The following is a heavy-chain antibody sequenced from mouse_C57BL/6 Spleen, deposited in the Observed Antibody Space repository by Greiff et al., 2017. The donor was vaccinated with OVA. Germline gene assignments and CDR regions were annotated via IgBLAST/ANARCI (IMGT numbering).Heavy chain of an antibody. CDR3: ARRYGSSPFDV. D-gene: IGHD1-1*01. CDR2: ISSGSSTI. J-gene: IGHJ1*03. Sequence: VQLKESGGGLVKPGGSLKLSCAASGFTFSDYGMHWVRQAPEKGLEWVAYISSGSSTIYYADTVKGRFTISRDNAKNTLFLQMTSLRSEDTAMYYCARRYGSSPFDVWGTGTTVTVSS. V-gene: IGHV5-17*01. CDR1: GFTFSDYG.